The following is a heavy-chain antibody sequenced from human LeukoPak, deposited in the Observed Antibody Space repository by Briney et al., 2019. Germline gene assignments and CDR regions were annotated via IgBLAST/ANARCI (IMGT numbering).Heavy chain of an antibody. CDR2: IYYSGST. V-gene: IGHV4-59*01. CDR1: GGSISSYY. CDR3: ARDYPSGSYFDY. D-gene: IGHD1-26*01. J-gene: IGHJ4*02. Sequence: PSETLSLTCSVSGGSISSYYWSWIRQPPGKGLEWIGYIYYSGSTNYNPSLKSRVTISVDTSKNQFSLKLSSVTAADTAVYYCARDYPSGSYFDYWGQGTLVTVSS.